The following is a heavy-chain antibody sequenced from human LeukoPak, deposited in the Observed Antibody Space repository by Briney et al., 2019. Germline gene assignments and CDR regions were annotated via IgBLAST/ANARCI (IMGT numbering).Heavy chain of an antibody. J-gene: IGHJ4*02. CDR2: ISGSGGST. Sequence: TGGSLRLSCAASGFTFRNFAMSWVRQAPGKELEWVSGISGSGGSTSHAESVKGRFTISRDNSRNTLYLQMNSLRAEDTAVYYCAKDGYSEAYWGQGTLVTVSS. CDR1: GFTFRNFA. V-gene: IGHV3-23*01. CDR3: AKDGYSEAY. D-gene: IGHD1-26*01.